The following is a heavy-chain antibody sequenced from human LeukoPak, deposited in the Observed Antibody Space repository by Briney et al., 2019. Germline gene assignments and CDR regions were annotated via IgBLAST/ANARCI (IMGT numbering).Heavy chain of an antibody. CDR1: GFTFTSSA. Sequence: GTSVKVSCKASGFTFTSSAMQWVRQARRQRLEWIGWIVVGSGNTNYTQKFQERVTITRDMSTSTAYMELSSLRSEDTAVYYCAAAPYYYDSKVGYWGQGTLVTVSS. CDR2: IVVGSGNT. V-gene: IGHV1-58*02. J-gene: IGHJ4*02. CDR3: AAAPYYYDSKVGY. D-gene: IGHD3-22*01.